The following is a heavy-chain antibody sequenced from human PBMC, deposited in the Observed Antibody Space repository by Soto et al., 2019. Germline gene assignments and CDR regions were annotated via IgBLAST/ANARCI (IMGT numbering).Heavy chain of an antibody. CDR2: IYYSGST. Sequence: SETLSLTCTVSGGSISSYYWSWIRQPPGRGLEWIGYIYYSGSTNYNPSLKSRVTISVDTSKNQFSLKLSSVTAADTAVYYCSGLRGMDVWGQGTTVTVSS. CDR1: GGSISSYY. V-gene: IGHV4-59*01. J-gene: IGHJ6*02. CDR3: SGLRGMDV.